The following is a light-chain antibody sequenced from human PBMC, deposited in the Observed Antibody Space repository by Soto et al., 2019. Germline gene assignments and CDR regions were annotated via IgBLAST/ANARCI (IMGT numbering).Light chain of an antibody. Sequence: EIVLTQSPGTLSLSPGERATLSCRASQSVSTNYLAWYQRKPGQAPRLLIYGASSRATDIPARFSGSGSGTDFTLTITRLRPEDFEVYYCQQYGSSPPTFGQGTKVEIK. J-gene: IGKJ1*01. V-gene: IGKV3-20*01. CDR2: GAS. CDR1: QSVSTNY. CDR3: QQYGSSPPT.